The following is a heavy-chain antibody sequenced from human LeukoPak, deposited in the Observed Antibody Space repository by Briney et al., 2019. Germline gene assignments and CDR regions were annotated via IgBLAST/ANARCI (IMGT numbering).Heavy chain of an antibody. D-gene: IGHD6-13*01. J-gene: IGHJ6*02. Sequence: ASVKVSCKASGYTFISYYMHWVRQAPGKGLEWMGGFDPEDGETIYAQKFQGRVTMTEDTSTDTAYMELSSLRSEDTAVYYCAKSSSWYYYGMDVWGQGTTVTVSS. CDR3: AKSSSWYYYGMDV. CDR2: FDPEDGET. V-gene: IGHV1-24*01. CDR1: GYTFISYY.